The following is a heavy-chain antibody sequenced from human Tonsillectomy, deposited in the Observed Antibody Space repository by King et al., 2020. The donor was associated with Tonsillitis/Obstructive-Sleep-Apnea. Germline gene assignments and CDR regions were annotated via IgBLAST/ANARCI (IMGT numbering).Heavy chain of an antibody. J-gene: IGHJ3*01. D-gene: IGHD3-10*01. CDR3: AKERGALTETNLARVGAFDV. CDR2: ISSSGST. Sequence: VQLVESAGGLVQPGGSLRLSCAVSGFTFSISDMIWVRQAPGKGLEWGSVISSSGSTYYSDAVKGRGTISRDNAKNTLFLQLNSLGAEDTAVYYCAKERGALTETNLARVGAFDVGGEGTMDTVSS. V-gene: IGHV3-23*04. CDR1: GFTFSISD.